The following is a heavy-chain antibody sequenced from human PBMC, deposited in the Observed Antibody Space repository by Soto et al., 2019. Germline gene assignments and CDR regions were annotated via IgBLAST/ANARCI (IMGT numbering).Heavy chain of an antibody. J-gene: IGHJ4*02. CDR2: IYHSGST. V-gene: IGHV4-4*02. Sequence: PSETLSLTCAVSGGSISSINWWSWVRQPPGKGLECIGEIYHSGSTNYNPSLKSRVTISVDKSKNQFSLKLSSVTAADTAVYYCAREAEGATAIPYFDYWGQGTLVTVSS. D-gene: IGHD2-2*02. CDR3: AREAEGATAIPYFDY. CDR1: GGSISSINW.